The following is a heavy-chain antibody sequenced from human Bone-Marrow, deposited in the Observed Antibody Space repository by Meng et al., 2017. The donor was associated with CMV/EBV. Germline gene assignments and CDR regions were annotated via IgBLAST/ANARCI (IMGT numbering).Heavy chain of an antibody. J-gene: IGHJ4*02. CDR2: IYSGGST. D-gene: IGHD2-2*02. Sequence: GESLKISCAASGFTVSSNYMSWVRQAPGKGLEWVSAIYSGGSTYYADSVKGRFTISRDNSKNTLYLQMNSLRAEDTAVYYCARESHCSSTSCYTPHYFDYWGQGTLVTFSS. CDR3: ARESHCSSTSCYTPHYFDY. V-gene: IGHV3-53*01. CDR1: GFTVSSNY.